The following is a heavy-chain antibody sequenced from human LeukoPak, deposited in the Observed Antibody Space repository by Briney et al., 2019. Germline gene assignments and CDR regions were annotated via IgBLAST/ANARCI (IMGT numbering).Heavy chain of an antibody. J-gene: IGHJ4*02. D-gene: IGHD3-22*01. Sequence: SETLSLTCTVSGGSINACYWSWIRQPPGKGLEWIWYVYHSGSTNYNPSLKSRVTMSVDTSNNQFSLKLSSVTAADTAMYYCAREGDYYDSGGYYRIDFWGQGTLVTVSS. CDR2: VYHSGST. CDR1: GGSINACY. V-gene: IGHV4-59*01. CDR3: AREGDYYDSGGYYRIDF.